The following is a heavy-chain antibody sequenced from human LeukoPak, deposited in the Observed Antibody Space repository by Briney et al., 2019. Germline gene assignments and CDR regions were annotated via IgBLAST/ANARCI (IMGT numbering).Heavy chain of an antibody. CDR1: GFTVSNNY. Sequence: GGSLRLSCAASGFTVSNNYMSWVRQAPGKGLEWVSVTYSSGNTYYADSLKGRFTISRDNSKNTLYLQMNSLRAEDTAVYYCARDGLDRGSREYYFDFWGQGTLVTVSS. D-gene: IGHD3/OR15-3a*01. CDR3: ARDGLDRGSREYYFDF. J-gene: IGHJ4*02. V-gene: IGHV3-53*01. CDR2: TYSSGNT.